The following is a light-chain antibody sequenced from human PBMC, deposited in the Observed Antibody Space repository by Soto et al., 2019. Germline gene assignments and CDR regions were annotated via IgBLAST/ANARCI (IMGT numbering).Light chain of an antibody. Sequence: DIQMTQSPSSLFASVGDRVTIACRASQGIGNNLGWYQQKPGKAPQRLIYGTSNLQTGVPSRFSGSGSGTEFTLTISSLQPEDFAVYYCQQYGSSPRTFGQGTKVEIK. CDR3: QQYGSSPRT. CDR1: QGIGNN. CDR2: GTS. V-gene: IGKV1-17*01. J-gene: IGKJ1*01.